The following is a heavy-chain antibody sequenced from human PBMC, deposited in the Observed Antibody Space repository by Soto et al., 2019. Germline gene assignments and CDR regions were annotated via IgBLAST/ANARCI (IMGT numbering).Heavy chain of an antibody. CDR1: GYTFSNYG. V-gene: IGHV1-18*01. CDR3: ARERRWEPLLY. Sequence: QVRFVQSGPEVKKPGASVKVSCKGSGYTFSNYGVTWLRQAPGQGLERLGWVSAYNRNTDYAQKFEDRATMTIDTSTNTAYLDLRGLTPDDTAVYYCARERRWEPLLYWGQGTL. D-gene: IGHD1-26*01. J-gene: IGHJ4*02. CDR2: VSAYNRNT.